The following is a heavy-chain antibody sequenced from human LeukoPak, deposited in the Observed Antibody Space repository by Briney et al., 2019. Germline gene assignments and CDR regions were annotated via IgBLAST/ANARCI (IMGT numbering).Heavy chain of an antibody. CDR1: GFTLSSYS. J-gene: IGHJ4*02. CDR2: ISSSSSYI. D-gene: IGHD3-3*01. Sequence: SGGSLRLSCAASGFTLSSYSMTWVRQAPGKGLEWVSSISSSSSYIYYADSVKGRFTISRDNAKNSLYLQMNSLRAEDTAVYYCARLEVLDYWGQGTLVTVSS. CDR3: ARLEVLDY. V-gene: IGHV3-21*01.